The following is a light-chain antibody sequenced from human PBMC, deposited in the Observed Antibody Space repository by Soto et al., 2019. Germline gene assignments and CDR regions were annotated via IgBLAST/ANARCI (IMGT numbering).Light chain of an antibody. CDR2: GSS. Sequence: EVVLTQSQGTLSLSPGERATLSCGASQSVNSNYLAWYQQKPGQSPKLLIFGSSDRATGIPDRFSGSGSGTDFTLTISSLEPEDFAVYYCQQYGSSPPYTFGQGTKLEIK. J-gene: IGKJ2*01. CDR3: QQYGSSPPYT. CDR1: QSVNSNY. V-gene: IGKV3-20*01.